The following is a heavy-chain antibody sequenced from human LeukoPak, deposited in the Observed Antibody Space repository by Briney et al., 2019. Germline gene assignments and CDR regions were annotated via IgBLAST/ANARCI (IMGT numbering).Heavy chain of an antibody. J-gene: IGHJ5*02. CDR1: GGSISSGSYY. CDR2: VSHSGST. CDR3: ARGGYSWYDD. Sequence: SQTLSLTCTVSGGSISSGSYYWRWIRQHPGKGLEWIGYVSHSGSTYYNPSLKSRVTISVDRSKNQFSLNLSSVTAADTAVYYCARGGYSWYDDWGQGILVTVSS. V-gene: IGHV4-30-2*01.